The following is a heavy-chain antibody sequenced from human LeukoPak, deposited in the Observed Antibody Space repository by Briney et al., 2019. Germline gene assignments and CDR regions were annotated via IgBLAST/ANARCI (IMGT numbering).Heavy chain of an antibody. Sequence: PGGSLRLSCAASGFAFSSYWMHWVRQAPGKGLVWVSRINGDGSTTNYADSVKGRFTISRDNAKNTLYLQMNSLRAEDTAVYYCARAMPNDNWFDPWGQGSLVTVSS. CDR3: ARAMPNDNWFDP. J-gene: IGHJ5*02. CDR1: GFAFSSYW. V-gene: IGHV3-74*01. D-gene: IGHD2-2*01. CDR2: INGDGSTT.